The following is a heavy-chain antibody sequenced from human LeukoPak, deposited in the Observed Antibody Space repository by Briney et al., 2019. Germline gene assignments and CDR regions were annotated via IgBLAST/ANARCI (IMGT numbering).Heavy chain of an antibody. D-gene: IGHD3-3*01. J-gene: IGHJ6*03. CDR3: ARGGYYDFWSGQSGYYYYYMDV. CDR2: INPNSGDT. CDR1: GYTFTGYY. Sequence: GASVKVSCKASGYTFTGYYMHWVRQAPGQGLEWMGWINPNSGDTNYAQKLQGRVTMTTDTSTSTAYMELRSLRSDDTAVYYCARGGYYDFWSGQSGYYYYYMDVWGKGTTVTVSS. V-gene: IGHV1-2*02.